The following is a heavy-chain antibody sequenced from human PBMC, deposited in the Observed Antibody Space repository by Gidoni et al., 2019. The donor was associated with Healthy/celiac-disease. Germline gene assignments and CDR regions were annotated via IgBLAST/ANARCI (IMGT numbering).Heavy chain of an antibody. CDR2: ISWNSGSI. CDR3: AKDGPALGFDYYFDY. Sequence: EVQLVESGGGLVQPGRSLRLSCAASGFTFDDYAMHWVRQAPGKGLEWVSGISWNSGSIGYADSVKGRFTISRDNAKNSLYLQMNSLRAEDTALYYCAKDGPALGFDYYFDYWGQGTLVTVSS. CDR1: GFTFDDYA. V-gene: IGHV3-9*01. J-gene: IGHJ4*02. D-gene: IGHD6-13*01.